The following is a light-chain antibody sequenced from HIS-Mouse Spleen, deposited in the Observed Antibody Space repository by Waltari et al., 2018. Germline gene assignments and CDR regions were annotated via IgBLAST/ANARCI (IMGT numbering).Light chain of an antibody. Sequence: QSALTQPASVSGSPGPSITIPCTGTSRDVGGYNYVSWYQQHPGKAPKLMIYDVSNRPSGVSNRFSGSKSGNTASLTISGLQAEDEADYYCSSYTSSSTYVFGTGTKVTVL. V-gene: IGLV2-14*03. CDR1: SRDVGGYNY. CDR3: SSYTSSSTYV. J-gene: IGLJ1*01. CDR2: DVS.